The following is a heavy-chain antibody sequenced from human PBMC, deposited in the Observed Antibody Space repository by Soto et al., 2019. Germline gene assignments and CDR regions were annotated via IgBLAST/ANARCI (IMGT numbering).Heavy chain of an antibody. D-gene: IGHD6-13*01. J-gene: IGHJ6*02. CDR2: IRYDGSNK. V-gene: IGHV3-33*01. CDR3: ARDGRIGIAAAGIHDYYYYYGMDV. CDR1: GFTFSSYG. Sequence: QVQLVESGGGVVKPGRSLRLSCAASGFTFSSYGMHWVRQATGKGLEWVAVIRYDGSNKYYADSVKGRFTISRDNSKNTQYLQMNSLRAEDTAVYYCARDGRIGIAAAGIHDYYYYYGMDVWGQGTTVTVSS.